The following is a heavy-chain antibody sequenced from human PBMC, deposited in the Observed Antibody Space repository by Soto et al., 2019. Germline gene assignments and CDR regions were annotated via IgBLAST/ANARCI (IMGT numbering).Heavy chain of an antibody. CDR3: AREKGEVPTAMYYYYYMDV. Sequence: QVQLVQSGAEVKRPGASVKVSCKTSGYTFTSYSFSWVRQSPGKGLEWMGWISAYNGNTKYAQKLQDRVTMTTDTSTSTAYMELRSLSSDDTAVYYRAREKGEVPTAMYYYYYMDVWGKGTTVTVSS. J-gene: IGHJ6*03. CDR1: GYTFTSYS. V-gene: IGHV1-18*01. D-gene: IGHD2-2*01. CDR2: ISAYNGNT.